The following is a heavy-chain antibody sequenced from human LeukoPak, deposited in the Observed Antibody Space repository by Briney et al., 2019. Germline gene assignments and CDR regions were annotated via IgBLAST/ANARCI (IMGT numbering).Heavy chain of an antibody. V-gene: IGHV4-61*01. D-gene: IGHD5-18*01. CDR3: ARGSGYSYGLDY. Sequence: PSETLSLTCTVSGGSIGGNSYWSWIRQPPGKGPEWIGHISNSGSTYYSPSLSSRVTISLDTSKNQFSLKLSSVTAADTAVYYCARGSGYSYGLDYWGQGTLVTVSS. CDR1: GGSIGGNSY. J-gene: IGHJ4*02. CDR2: ISNSGST.